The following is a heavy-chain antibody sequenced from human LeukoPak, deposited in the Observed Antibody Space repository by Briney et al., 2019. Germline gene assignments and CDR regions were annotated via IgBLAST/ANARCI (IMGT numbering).Heavy chain of an antibody. CDR2: ITGRVDRT. J-gene: IGHJ4*02. CDR3: AKWGDYDVLTGYYDSDY. CDR1: GFTFSNYA. V-gene: IGHV3-23*01. D-gene: IGHD3-9*01. Sequence: GASLRLSCAVSGFTFSNYAMSWVRRVPGKGLEWVSAITGRVDRTYYAESLKGRFTIPRDTSKNTLYLQMNSLRAEDTAVYYCAKWGDYDVLTGYYDSDYWGQGTLVTVSS.